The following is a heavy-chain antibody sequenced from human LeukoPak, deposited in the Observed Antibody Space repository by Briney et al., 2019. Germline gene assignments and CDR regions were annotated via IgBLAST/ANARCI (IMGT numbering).Heavy chain of an antibody. V-gene: IGHV4-59*01. J-gene: IGHJ5*02. CDR2: IYYSGET. D-gene: IGHD3-10*01. Sequence: SETLSLTCSVSGGSINGYSWSWIRQPPGKGLEWIGYIYYSGETNYNPSLKSRVSVSVETSKKQFSLNLRSVTAADTAVYYCVRGTYGSSISNWFDRWGQGILVADSS. CDR1: GGSINGYS. CDR3: VRGTYGSSISNWFDR.